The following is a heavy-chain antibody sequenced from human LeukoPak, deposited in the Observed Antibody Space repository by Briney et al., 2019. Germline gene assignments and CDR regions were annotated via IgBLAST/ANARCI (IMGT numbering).Heavy chain of an antibody. Sequence: VASVKVSCKASGGTFSSYAISWVRQAPGQGLEWMGRIIPILGIANYAQKFQGRVTITADKSTSTAYMELSSLRSEDTAVYYCARTRSSSWYSPDDYWGQGTLVTVSS. J-gene: IGHJ4*02. CDR2: IIPILGIA. D-gene: IGHD6-13*01. CDR1: GGTFSSYA. CDR3: ARTRSSSWYSPDDY. V-gene: IGHV1-69*04.